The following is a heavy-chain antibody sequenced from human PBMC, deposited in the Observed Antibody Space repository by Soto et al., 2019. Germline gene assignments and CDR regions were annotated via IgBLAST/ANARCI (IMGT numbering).Heavy chain of an antibody. J-gene: IGHJ6*02. D-gene: IGHD6-6*01. CDR2: INPSGGST. CDR1: GYTFTSYY. CDR3: ARDPSIAARPHYYYGMDV. V-gene: IGHV1-46*01. Sequence: ASVKVSCKASGYTFTSYYMHWVRQAPGQGLEWMGIINPSGGSTSYARKFQGRVTMTRDTSTSTVYMELSSLRSEDTAVYYCARDPSIAARPHYYYGMDVWGQGTTVTV.